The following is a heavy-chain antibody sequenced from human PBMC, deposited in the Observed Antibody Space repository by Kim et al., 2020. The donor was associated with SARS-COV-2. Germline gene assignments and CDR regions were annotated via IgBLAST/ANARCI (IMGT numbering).Heavy chain of an antibody. CDR3: ARVRSGSYFSAFDY. Sequence: AQKFQGRVTMTRDTSTSTVYMALSSLRSEDTAVYYCARVRSGSYFSAFDYWGQGTLVTVSS. D-gene: IGHD1-26*01. V-gene: IGHV1-46*01. J-gene: IGHJ4*02.